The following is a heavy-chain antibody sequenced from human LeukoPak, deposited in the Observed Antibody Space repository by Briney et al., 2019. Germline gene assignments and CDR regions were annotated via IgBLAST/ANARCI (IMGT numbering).Heavy chain of an antibody. J-gene: IGHJ4*02. CDR1: GFTFSSYA. D-gene: IGHD3-22*01. Sequence: GGSLRLSCAASGFTFSSYAMSWVRQAPGKGLEWVSAISGSGGSTYYADSVKGRFTISRDNSKNTLYLQMNSLRAEDTAVYYCAKWQSYDSSGYYPGYFDYWGQGTLVTVSS. CDR2: ISGSGGST. V-gene: IGHV3-23*01. CDR3: AKWQSYDSSGYYPGYFDY.